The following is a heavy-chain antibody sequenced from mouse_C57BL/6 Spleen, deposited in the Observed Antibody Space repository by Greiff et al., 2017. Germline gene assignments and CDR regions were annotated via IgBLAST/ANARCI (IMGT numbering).Heavy chain of an antibody. J-gene: IGHJ1*03. CDR2: INSDGGST. CDR1: EYEFPSHD. V-gene: IGHV5-2*01. Sequence: EVKVVESGGGLVQPGESLKLSCESNEYEFPSHDMSWVRKTPEKRLELVAAINSDGGSTYYPDTMERRFIISRDNTKKTLYLQMSSLRSEDTALYYCARGGGSSLDWYFDVWGTGTTVTVSS. CDR3: ARGGGSSLDWYFDV. D-gene: IGHD1-1*01.